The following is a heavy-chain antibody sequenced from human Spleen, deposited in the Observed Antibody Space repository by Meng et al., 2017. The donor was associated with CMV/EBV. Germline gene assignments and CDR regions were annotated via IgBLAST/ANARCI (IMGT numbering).Heavy chain of an antibody. V-gene: IGHV3-30*02. CDR1: GFSFSSYG. CDR2: VQYDGNNK. J-gene: IGHJ6*02. CDR3: AKDLGSGYYYGMDV. Sequence: GGSLRLSCAASGFSFSSYGMHWVRQAPGKGLEWVAFVQYDGNNKYYADSVKGRFTISRDNSKNTLFLQMNSLRADDTAVYHCAKDLGSGYYYGMDVWGQGTTVTVSS. D-gene: IGHD3-22*01.